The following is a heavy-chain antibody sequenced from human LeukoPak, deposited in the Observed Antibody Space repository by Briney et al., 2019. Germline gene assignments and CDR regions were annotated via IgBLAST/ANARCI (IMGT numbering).Heavy chain of an antibody. J-gene: IGHJ4*02. D-gene: IGHD3-22*01. CDR2: IYHSGAA. Sequence: KPSETLSLTCGVSGDSISSDGHSWSWIRQPPGKGLEWVGYIYHSGAAYHNPSLKSRVTISVKTSKNQFSLKLSSVTAADTAVYYCARVTGYMIEDYFDYWGQGTLVTVSS. CDR1: GDSISSDGHS. CDR3: ARVTGYMIEDYFDY. V-gene: IGHV4-61*08.